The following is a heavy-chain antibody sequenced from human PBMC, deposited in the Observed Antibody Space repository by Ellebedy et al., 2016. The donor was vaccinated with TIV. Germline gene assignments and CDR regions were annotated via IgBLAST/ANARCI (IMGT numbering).Heavy chain of an antibody. CDR3: ARGSGRLGELWLHPFED. CDR1: GYTFLSYG. CDR2: IRARDGNT. V-gene: IGHV1-18*04. Sequence: AASVKVSCKASGYTFLSYGISWARQAPGQGLEWMGWIRARDGNTKYAQKFPGRLTMTTDTPTSTAYMVLRSLRSDDPAVYYCARGSGRLGELWLHPFEDWGQGTLVTVSS. D-gene: IGHD3-16*01. J-gene: IGHJ4*02.